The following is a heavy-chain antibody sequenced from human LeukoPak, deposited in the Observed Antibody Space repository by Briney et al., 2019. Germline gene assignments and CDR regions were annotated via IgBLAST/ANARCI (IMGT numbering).Heavy chain of an antibody. Sequence: PGGSLRLSCAASGFTFSSYWMHWVRQAPGKGLVWVSRINSDGSSTSYADSVKGRFTISRDNAKSSLYLQMNSLRAEDTAVYYCARARRGATRAFDIWGQGTMVTVSS. J-gene: IGHJ3*02. CDR2: INSDGSST. D-gene: IGHD1-26*01. CDR3: ARARRGATRAFDI. V-gene: IGHV3-74*01. CDR1: GFTFSSYW.